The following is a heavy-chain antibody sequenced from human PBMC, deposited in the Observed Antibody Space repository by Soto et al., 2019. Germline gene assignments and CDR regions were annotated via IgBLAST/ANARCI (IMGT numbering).Heavy chain of an antibody. CDR3: ARSNGYSLASDAFDI. J-gene: IGHJ3*02. V-gene: IGHV2-70*04. CDR2: IEWDDDK. CDR1: GFSLSTSGMR. Sequence: ACGPTVVIPTQPLTRTCTFSGFSLSTSGMRVSWIRQPPGKALEWLARIEWDDDKFYSTSLKSRLTISKDTSKNQVVLTMTNMEPVDTATYYCARSNGYSLASDAFDIWGQGTMVTVSS. D-gene: IGHD5-18*01.